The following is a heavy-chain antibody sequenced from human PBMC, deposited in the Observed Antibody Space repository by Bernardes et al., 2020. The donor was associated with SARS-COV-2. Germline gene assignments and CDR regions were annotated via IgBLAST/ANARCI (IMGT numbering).Heavy chain of an antibody. CDR2: ISRTGQTS. V-gene: IGHV3-23*01. D-gene: IGHD2-21*02. CDR1: RFDSGTYV. Sequence: RGSLRPCCAASRFDSGTYVMAWARQAPGKGLQWLASISRTGQTSFSAASVKGRFTISRHNAENSLGLHMSSLRVDDTAIYYCAKSLGGDRSVIAAKYQYGMDVWGQGTTVTVSS. J-gene: IGHJ6*02. CDR3: AKSLGGDRSVIAAKYQYGMDV.